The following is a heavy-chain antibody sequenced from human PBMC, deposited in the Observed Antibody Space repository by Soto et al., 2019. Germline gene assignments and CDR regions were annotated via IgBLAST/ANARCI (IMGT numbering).Heavy chain of an antibody. Sequence: GASVNVYCKAAGYGFTIYGISWGRQAPRQGLEWMGWISAYNGNTNYAQKLQGRVTMTTDTSTSTAYMELRSLRSDDTAVYYCARAVAYYDFWSGYSRAEYFQHWGQGTLVTVSS. D-gene: IGHD3-3*01. CDR3: ARAVAYYDFWSGYSRAEYFQH. J-gene: IGHJ1*01. V-gene: IGHV1-18*01. CDR1: GYGFTIYG. CDR2: ISAYNGNT.